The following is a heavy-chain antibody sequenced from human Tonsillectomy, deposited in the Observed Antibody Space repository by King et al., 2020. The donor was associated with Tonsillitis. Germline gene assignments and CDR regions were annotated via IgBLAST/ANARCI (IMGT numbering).Heavy chain of an antibody. CDR3: AARGYSYGYLWDY. V-gene: IGHV3-30*04. Sequence: VQLVESGGGVVQPGRSLRLSCAASGFTFSSYAMHWVRQAPGKGLEWVAVISYDGSNKYYADSVKGRFTISRDNSKNTLYLQINSLRAEDTAVYYCAARGYSYGYLWDYWGQGTLVTVSS. CDR1: GFTFSSYA. J-gene: IGHJ4*02. D-gene: IGHD5-18*01. CDR2: ISYDGSNK.